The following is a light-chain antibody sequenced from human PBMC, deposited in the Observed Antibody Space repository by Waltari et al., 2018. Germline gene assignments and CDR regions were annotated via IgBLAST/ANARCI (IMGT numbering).Light chain of an antibody. Sequence: DIQMTQSPSTLSASVGDTVTLSCRASQSISSWLAWYQRKPGKAPSLLIYDASRLDIGVPSRFSASGSGTEFTLTISSLQPDDFATYYCQQYNSYPVTFGQGTKLEIK. J-gene: IGKJ2*01. CDR3: QQYNSYPVT. CDR2: DAS. CDR1: QSISSW. V-gene: IGKV1-5*01.